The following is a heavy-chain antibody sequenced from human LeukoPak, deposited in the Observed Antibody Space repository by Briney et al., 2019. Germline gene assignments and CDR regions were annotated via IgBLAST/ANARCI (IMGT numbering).Heavy chain of an antibody. CDR3: ARDPPGGYCSSTSCYGAFDI. Sequence: SETLSLTCTVSGGSISSGGYYWSWIRQPPGKGLEWIGYIYHSRSTYYNPSLKSRVTISVDRSKNQFSLKLSSVTAADTAVYYCARDPPGGYCSSTSCYGAFDIWGQGTMVTVSS. V-gene: IGHV4-30-2*01. D-gene: IGHD2-2*01. J-gene: IGHJ3*02. CDR1: GGSISSGGYY. CDR2: IYHSRST.